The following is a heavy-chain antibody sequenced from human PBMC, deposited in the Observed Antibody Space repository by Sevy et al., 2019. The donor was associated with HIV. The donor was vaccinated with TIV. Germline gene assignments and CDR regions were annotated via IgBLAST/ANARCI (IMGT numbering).Heavy chain of an antibody. CDR3: ARDVGEGVVVVAVDY. V-gene: IGHV3-33*07. J-gene: IGHJ4*02. D-gene: IGHD2-15*01. CDR2: IWYDETNK. CDR1: GFTFSTYS. Sequence: GGSLRLSCAASGFTFSTYSMNWVRQAPGKGLDWVAVIWYDETNKYYADSVKGRFTISRDNSKNTVYLQMNSLRAEDTAVYFCARDVGEGVVVVAVDYWGQGTLVTVSS.